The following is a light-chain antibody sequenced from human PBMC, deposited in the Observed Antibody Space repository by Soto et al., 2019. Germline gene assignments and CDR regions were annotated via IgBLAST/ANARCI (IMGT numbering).Light chain of an antibody. J-gene: IGKJ1*01. CDR1: QSVSSSY. Sequence: EIVLTQSPGTLSLSPGEGATLSCRASQSVSSSYLAWYQQKPGQAPRLLIYGASSRATGIPDRFSGSGSATDFTLTSSRLEPEDFAVYYCQQYGSSPRTFGQGTKVEIK. CDR2: GAS. V-gene: IGKV3-20*01. CDR3: QQYGSSPRT.